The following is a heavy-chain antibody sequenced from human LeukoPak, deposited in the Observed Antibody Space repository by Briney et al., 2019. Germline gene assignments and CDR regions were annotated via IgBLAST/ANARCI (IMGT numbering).Heavy chain of an antibody. J-gene: IGHJ6*03. CDR1: GYTFTGYY. Sequence: ASVKVSCKASGYTFTGYYMHWVRQAPGQGLEWMGRINPNSGGTNYAQKFQGRVTTTRDTSISTAYMELSRLRSDDTAVYYCARGSGYDFSDYYYYMDVWGKGTTVTVSS. CDR2: INPNSGGT. CDR3: ARGSGYDFSDYYYYMDV. V-gene: IGHV1-2*06. D-gene: IGHD5-12*01.